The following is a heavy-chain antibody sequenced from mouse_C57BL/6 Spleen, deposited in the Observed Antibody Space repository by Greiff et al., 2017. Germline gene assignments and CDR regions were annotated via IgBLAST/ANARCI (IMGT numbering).Heavy chain of an antibody. V-gene: IGHV1-52*01. J-gene: IGHJ2*01. Sequence: VQLQQPGAELVRPGSSVKLSCKASGYTFTSYWMHWVKQRPIQGLEWIGNIDPSDSETHYNQKFKDKATLTVEKSSSTAYMQLSSLTSEDSAVYYCARSPLRSYFDYWGQGTTLTVSS. CDR3: ARSPLRSYFDY. D-gene: IGHD1-1*01. CDR2: IDPSDSET. CDR1: GYTFTSYW.